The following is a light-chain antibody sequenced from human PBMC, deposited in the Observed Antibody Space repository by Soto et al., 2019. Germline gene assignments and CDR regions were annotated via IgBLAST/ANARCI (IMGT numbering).Light chain of an antibody. V-gene: IGKV3-20*01. J-gene: IGKJ2*01. Sequence: VLTQSPGTLSLSPGERVTLSCRASQSVTSTYLAWYQQKPGQAPRLLISGASSRATGVPDRFRGSGSGTDFTLTISRLEPEDFAVYYCQQCGISPYTFGQGTKLEIK. CDR1: QSVTSTY. CDR3: QQCGISPYT. CDR2: GAS.